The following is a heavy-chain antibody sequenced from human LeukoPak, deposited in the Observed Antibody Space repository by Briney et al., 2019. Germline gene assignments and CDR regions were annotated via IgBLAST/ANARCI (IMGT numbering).Heavy chain of an antibody. Sequence: PGRSLRLSCAASGFTFSSYSMNWVRQAPGKGLEWVSSISSSSSYIYYADSVKGRFTISRDNAKNSLYLQMNSLRAEDTAVYYCAREGFPAYQLPNWFDPWGQGTLVTVSS. CDR2: ISSSSSYI. J-gene: IGHJ5*02. D-gene: IGHD2-2*01. CDR3: AREGFPAYQLPNWFDP. CDR1: GFTFSSYS. V-gene: IGHV3-21*01.